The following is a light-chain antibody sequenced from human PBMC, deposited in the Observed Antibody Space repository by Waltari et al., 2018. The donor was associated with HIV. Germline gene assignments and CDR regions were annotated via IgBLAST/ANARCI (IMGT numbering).Light chain of an antibody. Sequence: QSALTQPASVSGSPGQSLTISCTGTRTDVGSYNLVSWYQQHPGKAPKLIIYEASKRPSGVPDRFSGSKSGNTASLTISGLQAEDEADYYCCSYAGNYPVLFGGGTKLTVL. CDR2: EAS. CDR1: RTDVGSYNL. V-gene: IGLV2-23*01. J-gene: IGLJ3*02. CDR3: CSYAGNYPVL.